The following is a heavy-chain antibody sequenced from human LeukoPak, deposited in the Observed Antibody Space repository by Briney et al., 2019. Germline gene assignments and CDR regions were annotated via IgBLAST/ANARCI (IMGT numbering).Heavy chain of an antibody. CDR3: ARDFFPVVDSTWYEIGY. CDR1: GFTFSSYG. D-gene: IGHD2-21*01. J-gene: IGHJ4*02. CDR2: ISYDGSNK. V-gene: IGHV3-30*03. Sequence: GGSLRLSCAASGFTFSSYGMHWVRQAPGKGLEWVAVISYDGSNKYYADSVKGRFTISRDNSKNTLYLQMNSLRAEDTAVYYCARDFFPVVDSTWYEIGYWGQGTLVTVSS.